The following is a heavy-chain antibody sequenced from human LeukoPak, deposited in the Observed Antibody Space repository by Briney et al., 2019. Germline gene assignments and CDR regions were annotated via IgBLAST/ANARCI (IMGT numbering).Heavy chain of an antibody. CDR3: AGITMVRGVRNWFDP. Sequence: ASVTVSCKVSGYTLTELSMHWVRQAPGKGLEWMGGFDPEDGETIYAQKFQGRVTMTEDTSTDTAYMELSSLRSEDTAVYYCAGITMVRGVRNWFDPWGQGTLVTVSS. CDR2: FDPEDGET. V-gene: IGHV1-24*01. CDR1: GYTLTELS. J-gene: IGHJ5*02. D-gene: IGHD3-10*01.